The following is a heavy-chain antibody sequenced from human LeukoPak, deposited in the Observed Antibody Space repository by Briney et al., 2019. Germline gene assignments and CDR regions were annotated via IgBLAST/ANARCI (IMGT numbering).Heavy chain of an antibody. D-gene: IGHD3-16*01. CDR2: ISRSGEST. J-gene: IGHJ4*02. Sequence: QPGGSLRLSCAASGFTFSGFAMSWIRQAPGKGLEWVSSISRSGESTFYADSVRGQFTISRDNSKNTVSLQMESLRAEDTALYYCAKDYAVGSIDYWGQGTLVTVSS. CDR1: GFTFSGFA. CDR3: AKDYAVGSIDY. V-gene: IGHV3-23*01.